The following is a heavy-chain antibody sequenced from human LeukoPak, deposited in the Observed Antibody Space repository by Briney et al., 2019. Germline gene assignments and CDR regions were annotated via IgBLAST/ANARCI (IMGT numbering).Heavy chain of an antibody. D-gene: IGHD3-10*01. CDR3: ARQNAVLLWFGESSAAFDY. CDR1: GGSISSSSYY. V-gene: IGHV4-39*01. J-gene: IGHJ4*02. CDR2: IYYSAST. Sequence: SETLSLTCTVSGGSISSSSYYWRWIRQPPGKGLEWIGSIYYSASTDHNPSLKSRVTISESMSKNQYSLKLSSVTAADTDVYNCARQNAVLLWFGESSAAFDYWGQGTLVSVSS.